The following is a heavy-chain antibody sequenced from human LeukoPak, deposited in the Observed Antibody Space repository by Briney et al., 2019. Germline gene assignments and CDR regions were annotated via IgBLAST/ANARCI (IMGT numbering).Heavy chain of an antibody. CDR3: ARGSSGYYYG. CDR2: IYSSGST. Sequence: SETLSLTCNVSSGSISSYYWSWIRQPAGKRLEWIGRIYSSGSTTYNPSLKNRATMSLDTSKNQFSLKLTSVTAADTAVYYCARGSSGYYYGWGQGTLVTVSS. J-gene: IGHJ4*02. V-gene: IGHV4-4*07. D-gene: IGHD3-22*01. CDR1: SGSISSYY.